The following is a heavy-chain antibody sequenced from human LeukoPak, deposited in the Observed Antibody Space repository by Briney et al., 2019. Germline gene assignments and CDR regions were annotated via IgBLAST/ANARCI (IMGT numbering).Heavy chain of an antibody. J-gene: IGHJ5*02. CDR3: ARGFRLSAIEDWFDP. CDR1: GYTFTAYY. Sequence: ASVKVCWKASGYTFTAYYVHWVRQAPGQGREWMGWITPNSGGTKYAQKFQGRVTMTRDTSISTAYMELSGLRSDDTAVYYCARGFRLSAIEDWFDPWGQGTLVTVSS. CDR2: ITPNSGGT. D-gene: IGHD2-2*02. V-gene: IGHV1-2*02.